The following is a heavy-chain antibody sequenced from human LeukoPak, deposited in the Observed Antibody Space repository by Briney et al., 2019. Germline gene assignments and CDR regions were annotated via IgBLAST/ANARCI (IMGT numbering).Heavy chain of an antibody. CDR1: GGSFSGYY. J-gene: IGHJ6*03. D-gene: IGHD6-13*01. V-gene: IGHV4-34*01. CDR3: ARADYSSTWSHDYYYMDV. CDR2: INHSGSP. Sequence: SETLSLTCAVYGGSFSGYYWSWIRQPPGKGLEWIGEINHSGSPNYNPSLKSRVTISVDTSKNQFSLKLSSVTAADTAVYYCARADYSSTWSHDYYYMDVWGKGTTVTVSS.